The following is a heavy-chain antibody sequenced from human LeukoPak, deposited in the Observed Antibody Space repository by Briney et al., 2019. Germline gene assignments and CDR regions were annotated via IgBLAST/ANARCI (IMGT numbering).Heavy chain of an antibody. CDR2: IDRDGLTR. CDR1: GFMFHEHW. J-gene: IGHJ3*02. CDR3: AKDGAFDI. Sequence: GGSLRLSCVTSGFMFHEHWMLWVRQVPGKGLAWVSRIDRDGLTREYADSVKGRFTISRDNSKNTLYLQMNSLRAEDTAVYYCAKDGAFDIWGQGTMVTVSS. V-gene: IGHV3-74*03.